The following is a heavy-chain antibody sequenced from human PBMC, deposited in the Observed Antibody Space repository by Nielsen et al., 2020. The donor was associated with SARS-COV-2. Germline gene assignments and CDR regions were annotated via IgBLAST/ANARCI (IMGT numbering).Heavy chain of an antibody. J-gene: IGHJ3*02. D-gene: IGHD1-26*01. CDR3: AGLGTYSDAFEI. CDR1: GGSMDSVQYY. Sequence: SETLSLTCTVSGGSMDSVQYYWSWIRQPPGKGLEWIGYVYYSGRTYYNPSLKSRVTISVDPSEKQSSLKMTSVTGADTAVYYCAGLGTYSDAFEIWGQGTMVTVSS. CDR2: VYYSGRT. V-gene: IGHV4-30-4*08.